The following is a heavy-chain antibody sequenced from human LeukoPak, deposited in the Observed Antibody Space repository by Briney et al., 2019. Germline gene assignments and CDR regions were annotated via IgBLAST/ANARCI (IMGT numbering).Heavy chain of an antibody. CDR2: IYYSGST. V-gene: IGHV4-59*08. CDR1: GGSISSYY. CDR3: ATCGTAAHWYFDL. D-gene: IGHD1-26*01. Sequence: SETLSLTCTVSGGSISSYYWSWIRQPPGKGLEWIGYIYYSGSTNYNPSLKSRVTISVDTSKNQFSLKLSSATAADTAVYYCATCGTAAHWYFDLWGRGTLVTVSS. J-gene: IGHJ2*01.